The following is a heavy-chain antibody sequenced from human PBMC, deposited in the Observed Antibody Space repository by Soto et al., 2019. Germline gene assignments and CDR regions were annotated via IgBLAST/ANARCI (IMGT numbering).Heavy chain of an antibody. CDR2: IIPIFGTA. V-gene: IGHV1-69*13. J-gene: IGHJ6*02. CDR3: ARDMGYCSGGSCYPYYYYGMDV. CDR1: GGTFSSYA. D-gene: IGHD2-15*01. Sequence: SVKVSCKASGGTFSSYAISWVRQAPGQGLEWMGGIIPIFGTANYAQKFQGRVTITADESTSTAYMELSSLRSEDTAVYYCARDMGYCSGGSCYPYYYYGMDVWGQGTTVTVS.